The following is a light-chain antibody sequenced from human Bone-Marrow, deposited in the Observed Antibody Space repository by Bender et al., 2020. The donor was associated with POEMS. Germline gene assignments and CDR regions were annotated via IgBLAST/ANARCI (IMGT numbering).Light chain of an antibody. V-gene: IGLV2-14*02. J-gene: IGLJ2*01. CDR2: EVS. CDR1: SSDVGSYNL. CDR3: SSFTSSSAHVL. Sequence: QSALTQPASVSGSPGQSITISCTGTSSDVGSYNLVSWYQQHPGKAPKLMIYEVSKRPSGVSNRFSGSKSDNTASLTISGLQAEDEAEYWCSSFTSSSAHVLFGGGTKLTVL.